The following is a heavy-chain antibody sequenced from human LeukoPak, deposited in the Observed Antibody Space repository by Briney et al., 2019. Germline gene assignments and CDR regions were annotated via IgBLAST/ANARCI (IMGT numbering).Heavy chain of an antibody. Sequence: GGSLRLSCAASGFSFSSYTMNWVRQAPGRGLEWVSSSTSSSTYIYYAGSVRGRFTVSRDNAKNALYLKMNSLRAEDTAVYFCARDLDYYDGSGYSSSALAYWGQGTLLTVSS. CDR1: GFSFSSYT. J-gene: IGHJ4*02. D-gene: IGHD3-22*01. CDR3: ARDLDYYDGSGYSSSALAY. CDR2: STSSSTYI. V-gene: IGHV3-21*01.